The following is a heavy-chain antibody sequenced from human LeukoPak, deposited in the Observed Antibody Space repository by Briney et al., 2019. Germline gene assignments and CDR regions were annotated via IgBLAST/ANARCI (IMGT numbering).Heavy chain of an antibody. CDR3: ARYIVSYPHDAFDI. V-gene: IGHV4-59*01. CDR2: IYYSGST. J-gene: IGHJ3*02. D-gene: IGHD1-26*01. CDR1: GGSISNYY. Sequence: PSETLSLTCTVSGGSISNYYWSWIRQPPGKALEWIGYIYYSGSTSYNPSLKSRVTISVDTSKKQFSLKLSSVTAADTAFYYCARYIVSYPHDAFDIWGQGTMVTVSS.